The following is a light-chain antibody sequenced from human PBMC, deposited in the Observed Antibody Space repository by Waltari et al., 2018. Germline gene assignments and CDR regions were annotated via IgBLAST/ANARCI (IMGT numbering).Light chain of an antibody. J-gene: IGLJ2*01. CDR1: SSDVGRYNY. V-gene: IGLV2-8*01. CDR2: EVS. CDR3: SSYAGSNNVV. Sequence: QSALTQPPSASGSPGQSVTISCTGTSSDVGRYNYVSWYQQHPGTAPKLMIYEVSKRPSGLPSRLSGSKSGNTASLTVSGLQAEDEADYYCSSYAGSNNVVFGGGTKLTVL.